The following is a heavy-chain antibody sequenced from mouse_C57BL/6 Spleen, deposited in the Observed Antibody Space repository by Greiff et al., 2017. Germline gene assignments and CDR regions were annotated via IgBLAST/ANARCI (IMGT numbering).Heavy chain of an antibody. CDR2: INPNNGGT. V-gene: IGHV1-22*01. Sequence: VQLQQSGPELVKPGASVKMSCKASGYTFTDYNMHWVKQSHGKSLEWIGYINPNNGGTSYNQKFKGKATLTVNKSSSTAYMELRSLTSEDSAVYYCARCYYYGSSYEDYFDYWGQGTTLTVSS. J-gene: IGHJ2*01. CDR3: ARCYYYGSSYEDYFDY. D-gene: IGHD1-1*01. CDR1: GYTFTDYN.